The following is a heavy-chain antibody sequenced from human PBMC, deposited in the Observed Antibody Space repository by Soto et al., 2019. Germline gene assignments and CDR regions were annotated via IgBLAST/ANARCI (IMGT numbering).Heavy chain of an antibody. D-gene: IGHD6-19*01. Sequence: GGSQRLPCAAFGVPFSSYSMRLVRQAPGKGLEWVSAISGSGGSTYYADSVKGRFTISRDNSKNTLYLQMNSLRAEDTAVYYCAKDAKGIYSSGWYEWFDPWGQGILVTVSS. CDR1: GVPFSSYS. V-gene: IGHV3-23*01. J-gene: IGHJ5*02. CDR3: AKDAKGIYSSGWYEWFDP. CDR2: ISGSGGST.